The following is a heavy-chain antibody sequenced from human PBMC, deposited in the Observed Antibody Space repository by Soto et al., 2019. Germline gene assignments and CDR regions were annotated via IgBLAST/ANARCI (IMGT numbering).Heavy chain of an antibody. CDR2: IYYSGST. J-gene: IGHJ5*02. CDR3: ERLGDSGTTP. CDR1: GGSISSSSYY. D-gene: IGHD3-16*01. Sequence: QLQLQESGPGLVKPSETLSLTCTVSGGSISSSSYYWVWIRQPPGKGLEWIGSIYYSGSTYYNPSLKSRVTTSVDTSKNQFSLKLSSVTAADRAVYYCERLGDSGTTPWGQGTLVTVSS. V-gene: IGHV4-39*01.